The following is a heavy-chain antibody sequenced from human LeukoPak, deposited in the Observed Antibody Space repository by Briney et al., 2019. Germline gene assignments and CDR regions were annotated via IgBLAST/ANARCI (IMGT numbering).Heavy chain of an antibody. CDR2: INHSGST. D-gene: IGHD5-18*01. Sequence: SETLSLTCAVYGGSFSGYYWSWIRQPPGKGLEWIGEINHSGSTNYNPSLKSRVIISVDTSKNQFSLKLSSVTAADTAVYYCARGRGYSRIHYFDYWGQGTLVTVSS. J-gene: IGHJ4*02. CDR1: GGSFSGYY. V-gene: IGHV4-34*01. CDR3: ARGRGYSRIHYFDY.